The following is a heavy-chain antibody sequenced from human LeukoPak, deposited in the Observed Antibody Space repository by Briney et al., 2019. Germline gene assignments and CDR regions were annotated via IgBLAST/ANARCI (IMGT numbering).Heavy chain of an antibody. CDR1: GFRFISYW. CDR2: IKQDGSEK. D-gene: IGHD4-17*01. J-gene: IGHJ2*01. CDR3: ARQPDYGDYVDWYFDL. Sequence: GGSLRLSCAASGFRFISYWMTWVRQAPGDGLEWVANIKQDGSEKYYVDSVKGRFTISRDNAKNSVYLRMNSLRAEDTAVYYCARQPDYGDYVDWYFDLWGRGTLVTVSS. V-gene: IGHV3-7*03.